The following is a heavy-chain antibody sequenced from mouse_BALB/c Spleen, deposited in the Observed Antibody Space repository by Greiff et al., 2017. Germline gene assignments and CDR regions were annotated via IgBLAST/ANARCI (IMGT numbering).Heavy chain of an antibody. CDR1: GFTFSSFG. J-gene: IGHJ2*01. CDR2: ISSGSSTI. Sequence: EVQLVESGGGLVQPGGSRKLSCAASGFTFSSFGMHWVRQAPEKGLEWVAYISSGSSTIYYADTVKGRFTISRDNPKNTLFLQMTSLRSEDTAMYYCARSRGYYDYDVGYWGQGTTLTVSS. D-gene: IGHD2-4*01. V-gene: IGHV5-17*02. CDR3: ARSRGYYDYDVGY.